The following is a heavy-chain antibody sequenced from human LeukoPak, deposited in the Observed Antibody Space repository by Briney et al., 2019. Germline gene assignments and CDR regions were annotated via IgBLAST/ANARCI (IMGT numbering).Heavy chain of an antibody. J-gene: IGHJ6*02. Sequence: ASVKVSCKASGGTFSSYAISWVRQAPGQGLEWMGRIIPIFGIANYAQKFQGRVTITADKSTSTAYMELSGLRSEDTAVYYCARDHCSSTSCHLPFDVWGQGTTVTVSS. CDR1: GGTFSSYA. CDR3: ARDHCSSTSCHLPFDV. D-gene: IGHD2-2*01. CDR2: IIPIFGIA. V-gene: IGHV1-69*04.